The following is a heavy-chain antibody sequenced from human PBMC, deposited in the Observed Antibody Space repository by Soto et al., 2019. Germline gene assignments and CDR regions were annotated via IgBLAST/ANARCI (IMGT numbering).Heavy chain of an antibody. CDR3: ARAGPIAAAGRSWFDP. V-gene: IGHV4-59*01. J-gene: IGHJ5*02. CDR2: IYYRGNT. D-gene: IGHD6-13*01. Sequence: ETLSLTCTVSGGSIGSYYLSWIRQPPGKGLEWIGYIYYRGNTNYNPSLESRVTISVDTSKNQFSLKLSSVTAAETAVYYCARAGPIAAAGRSWFDPWGQGTLVTVSS. CDR1: GGSIGSYY.